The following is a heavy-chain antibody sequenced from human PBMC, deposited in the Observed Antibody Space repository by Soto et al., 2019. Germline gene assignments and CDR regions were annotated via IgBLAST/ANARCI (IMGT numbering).Heavy chain of an antibody. Sequence: ASVKVSCKASGYTFTSYAMHWVRQAPGQRLEWMGWINAGNGNTKYSQKFQGRVTMTRDTSTKTVYMELSSLTSEDTAIYFCARDHTSSSRHWGQGTLVTVSS. CDR3: ARDHTSSSRH. CDR2: INAGNGNT. D-gene: IGHD6-6*01. CDR1: GYTFTSYA. J-gene: IGHJ1*01. V-gene: IGHV1-3*01.